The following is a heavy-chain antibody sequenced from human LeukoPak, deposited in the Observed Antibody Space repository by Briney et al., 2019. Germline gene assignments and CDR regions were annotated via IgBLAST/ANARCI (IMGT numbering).Heavy chain of an antibody. CDR2: IRSKANSYAT. D-gene: IGHD3-22*01. CDR3: TSRARIYYDSSGYSVAYYYYYYMDV. J-gene: IGHJ6*03. V-gene: IGHV3-73*01. CDR1: GFTFSGSA. Sequence: GGSLRLSCAASGFTFSGSAMHWVRQASGKGLEWVGRIRSKANSYATAYAASVKGRFTISRDDSKNTACLQMNSLKTEDTAVYYCTSRARIYYDSSGYSVAYYYYYYMDVWGKGTTVTVSS.